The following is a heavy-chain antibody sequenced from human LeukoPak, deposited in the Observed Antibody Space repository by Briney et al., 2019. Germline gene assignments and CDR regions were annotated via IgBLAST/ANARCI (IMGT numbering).Heavy chain of an antibody. V-gene: IGHV3-7*01. CDR1: GFTFRTDW. J-gene: IGHJ4*02. Sequence: PGGSLRLCCAASGFTFRTDWMSWVRQAPGKGLEWVASINQGGSETYYVESVKGRFTISRDNAMNSFFLQMNSLRAEDTAVYYCARLIGDRTIYDYWGQGTLVTVSS. D-gene: IGHD6-6*01. CDR2: INQGGSET. CDR3: ARLIGDRTIYDY.